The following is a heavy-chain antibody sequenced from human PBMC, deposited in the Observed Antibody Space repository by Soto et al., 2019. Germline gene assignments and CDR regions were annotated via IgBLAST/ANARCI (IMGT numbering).Heavy chain of an antibody. CDR2: ISYDGSNK. V-gene: IGHV3-30-3*01. J-gene: IGHJ3*02. CDR3: ARDSADDRIADAFDI. CDR1: GFTFSSYA. D-gene: IGHD6-13*01. Sequence: QVQLVESGGGVVQPGRSLRLSCAASGFTFSSYAMHWVRQAPGKGLEWVAVISYDGSNKYYADSVKGRFTISRDNSKNTLYLQMNSLRAEDTAVYYCARDSADDRIADAFDIWGQGTMVTVSS.